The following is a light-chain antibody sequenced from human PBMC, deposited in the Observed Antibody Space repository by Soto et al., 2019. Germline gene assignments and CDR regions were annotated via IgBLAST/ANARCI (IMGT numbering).Light chain of an antibody. CDR3: ETWDGNTLV. J-gene: IGLJ3*02. CDR2: LEGSGSY. Sequence: QLVLTQSSSASASLGSSVKLTCTLSSGHSSYIIAWHQQQPGKAPRYLMKLEGSGSYNKGSGVPDRFSGSSSGADRYLTIANLQFEDEADYYCETWDGNTLVFGGGTKLTVL. V-gene: IGLV4-60*02. CDR1: SGHSSYI.